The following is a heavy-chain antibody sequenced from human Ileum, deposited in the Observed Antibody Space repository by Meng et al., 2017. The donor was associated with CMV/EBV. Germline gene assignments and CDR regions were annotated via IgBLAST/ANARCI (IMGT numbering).Heavy chain of an antibody. D-gene: IGHD5-12*01. CDR3: ARDTLIGYIRHNYFDP. V-gene: IGHV4-61*02. CDR2: ISTGGST. J-gene: IGHJ5*02. Sequence: QRQEAGPGLGKPSQTLSPTCTVSGGSIGSDDFWSWLRQPAGKGLEWIGRISTGGSTSYNPSLKSRVALSLDTSKNQFSLRLSSVTAADTAIYYCARDTLIGYIRHNYFDPWGQGTLVTVSS. CDR1: GGSIGSDDF.